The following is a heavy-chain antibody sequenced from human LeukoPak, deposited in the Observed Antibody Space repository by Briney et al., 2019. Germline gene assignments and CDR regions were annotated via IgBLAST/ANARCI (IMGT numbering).Heavy chain of an antibody. Sequence: RSGGSLRLSCAASGFTFSSYSMNWVRQAPGKGLEWVSAINDSGGSTYYADSVKGRFTISRDNSKNTLYLQMNSLRAEDTAVYYCAKPAISSRGWYYDYWGQGTLVTVSS. D-gene: IGHD6-19*01. CDR3: AKPAISSRGWYYDY. J-gene: IGHJ4*02. CDR2: INDSGGST. CDR1: GFTFSSYS. V-gene: IGHV3-23*01.